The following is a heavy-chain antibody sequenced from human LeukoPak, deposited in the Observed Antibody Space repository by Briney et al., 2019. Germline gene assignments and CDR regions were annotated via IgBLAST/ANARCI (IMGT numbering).Heavy chain of an antibody. J-gene: IGHJ4*02. CDR2: ISGSGAST. Sequence: GGSLRLSCAASGFTFSTYAMSWVRQAPGKGLEWVSGISGSGASTYYSDSVKGRFTISRDNSKNTLYLQMNSLRAEDTAVYYCAKARVVMVVAATVLDYWGQGALVTVSS. D-gene: IGHD2-15*01. CDR1: GFTFSTYA. CDR3: AKARVVMVVAATVLDY. V-gene: IGHV3-23*01.